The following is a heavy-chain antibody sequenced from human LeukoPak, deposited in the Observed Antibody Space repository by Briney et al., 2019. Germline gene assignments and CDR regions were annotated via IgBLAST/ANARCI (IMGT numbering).Heavy chain of an antibody. Sequence: PSETLSLTCAVYGGPISSSSYYWGWIRQPPGKGLEWIGSIYYSGSTYCNPSLKSRVTISVDTSKNQFSLKLSSVTAADTAVYYCARGRSYCTNGVCPWFDPWGQGTLVTVSS. CDR2: IYYSGST. CDR1: GGPISSSSYY. CDR3: ARGRSYCTNGVCPWFDP. D-gene: IGHD2-8*01. V-gene: IGHV4-39*01. J-gene: IGHJ5*02.